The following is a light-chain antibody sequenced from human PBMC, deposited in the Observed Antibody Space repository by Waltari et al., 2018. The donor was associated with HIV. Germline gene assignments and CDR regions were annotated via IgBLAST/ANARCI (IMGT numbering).Light chain of an antibody. J-gene: IGLJ3*02. CDR2: ENN. CDR1: SSNIGNNY. CDR3: GTWDSSLSVWV. Sequence: QSVLTQPPSVSAAPGQKVTISCSGSSSNIGNNYVYWYQQLPGTAPKLLIYENNKRPSWIPDRFSGSKSGTSATLGITGLQTGDEADYYCGTWDSSLSVWVFGGGTKLTVL. V-gene: IGLV1-51*02.